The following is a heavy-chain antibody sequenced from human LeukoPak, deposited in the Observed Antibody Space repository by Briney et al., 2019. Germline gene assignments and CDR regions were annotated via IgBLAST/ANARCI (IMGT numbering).Heavy chain of an antibody. V-gene: IGHV4-34*01. Sequence: SETLSLTCAVYGGSFSGYYWSWIREPPGKGLEWIGEINHSGSTNYNPSLKSRVTISVDTSKNQFSLKLSSVTAADTAVYYCARDSSGYYLWGQGTLVTVSS. J-gene: IGHJ4*02. CDR2: INHSGST. CDR3: ARDSSGYYL. D-gene: IGHD3-22*01. CDR1: GGSFSGYY.